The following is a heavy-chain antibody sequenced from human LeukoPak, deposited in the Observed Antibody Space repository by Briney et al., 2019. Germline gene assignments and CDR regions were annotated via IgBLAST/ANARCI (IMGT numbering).Heavy chain of an antibody. CDR2: IYSGGST. CDR1: GFTVRSNY. D-gene: IGHD5-18*01. CDR3: ASAGYSSFFYFDY. Sequence: PGGSLRLSCAASGFTVRSNYMSWVRQAPGKGLEWVSVIYSGGSTYYADSVKGRFTISRDNSKNTLYLQMNSLRAEDTAVYYCASAGYSSFFYFDYWGQGTLVTVSS. J-gene: IGHJ4*02. V-gene: IGHV3-53*05.